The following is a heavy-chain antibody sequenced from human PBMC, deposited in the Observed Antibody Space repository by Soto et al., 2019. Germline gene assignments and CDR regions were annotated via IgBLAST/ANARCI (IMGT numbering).Heavy chain of an antibody. CDR2: IYPTGKT. D-gene: IGHD3-16*01. CDR1: GGSISSGGYS. CDR3: ARAPPGPAPRWGV. Sequence: SETLSLTCAVPGGSISSGGYSWSWIRQTPGKGLEWIGYIYPTGKTYYNPSLENRVTISIDTSKNQFPLQLTSVTAADTAVYYCARAPPGPAPRWGVWGQGTTVTVSS. J-gene: IGHJ6*02. V-gene: IGHV4-30-2*01.